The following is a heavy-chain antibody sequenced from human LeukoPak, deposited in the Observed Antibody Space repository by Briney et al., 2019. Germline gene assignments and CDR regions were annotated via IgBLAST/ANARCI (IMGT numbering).Heavy chain of an antibody. CDR2: ISSHGGST. CDR3: VKPTTGTTYYFDY. Sequence: GGSLRLSCSASGFTFSSYAMHSVRQAPGKGLEYVSAISSHGGSTYYADSVKGRFTISRDNSKNTLYLQMSSLRAEDTAVYYCVKPTTGTTYYFDYWGQGTLVTVSS. CDR1: GFTFSSYA. V-gene: IGHV3-64D*09. D-gene: IGHD1-1*01. J-gene: IGHJ4*02.